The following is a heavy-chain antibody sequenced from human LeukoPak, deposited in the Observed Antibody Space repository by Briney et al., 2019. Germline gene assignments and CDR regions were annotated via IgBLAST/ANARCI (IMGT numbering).Heavy chain of an antibody. CDR3: AKDDNYYESSGYPVAAY. CDR1: GFTFSSYW. CDR2: ISGSGGSA. Sequence: GGSLRLSCAASGFTFSSYWMHWVRQAPGKGLEWVSAISGSGGSADYTDSVKGRFTISRDNSKNTLFLQMNSLRVEDTAVYYCAKDDNYYESSGYPVAAYWGQGTLVTVSS. D-gene: IGHD3-22*01. J-gene: IGHJ4*02. V-gene: IGHV3-23*01.